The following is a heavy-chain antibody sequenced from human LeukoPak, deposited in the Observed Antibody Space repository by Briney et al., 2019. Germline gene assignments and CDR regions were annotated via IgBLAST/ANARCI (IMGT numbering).Heavy chain of an antibody. V-gene: IGHV4-34*01. J-gene: IGHJ4*02. CDR1: GGSFSGYY. CDR2: INHSGST. CDR3: ARAKDLFLWSYYFDY. Sequence: SETLSLTWAVYGGSFSGYYWSWIHQPPAKGLEWIGEINHSGSTNYNPSLKSRVTISVDTSKNQFSLKLTSVTAADTAVYYCARAKDLFLWSYYFDYWGQGTLVTVSS. D-gene: IGHD2/OR15-2a*01.